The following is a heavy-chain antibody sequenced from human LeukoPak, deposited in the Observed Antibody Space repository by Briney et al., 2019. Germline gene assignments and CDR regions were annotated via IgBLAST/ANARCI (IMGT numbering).Heavy chain of an antibody. V-gene: IGHV3-7*01. CDR1: GFTFSSYW. CDR2: IRQDGSEK. J-gene: IGHJ4*02. D-gene: IGHD4-23*01. Sequence: GGSLRLSCAASGFTFSSYWMSWVRQAPGKGLEWVANIRQDGSEKYYVDSVKGRFTISRDNAKNSLYLQMNSLRAEDTAVYYCAREDYGGNAPFDYWGQGTLVTVSS. CDR3: AREDYGGNAPFDY.